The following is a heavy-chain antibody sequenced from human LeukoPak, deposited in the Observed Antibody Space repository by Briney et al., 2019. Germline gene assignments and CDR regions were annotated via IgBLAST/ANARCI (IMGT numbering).Heavy chain of an antibody. CDR1: GGSISSYY. Sequence: PSETLSLTCTVSGGSISSYYWSWIRQPPGKGLEWIGYIYYSGSTNYNPSLKSRVTISVDTSKNQFSLKLSSVTAADTAVYYCARLALIHCSSTSCYAGIHFDYWGQGTLVTVPS. D-gene: IGHD2-2*01. V-gene: IGHV4-59*08. CDR3: ARLALIHCSSTSCYAGIHFDY. CDR2: IYYSGST. J-gene: IGHJ4*02.